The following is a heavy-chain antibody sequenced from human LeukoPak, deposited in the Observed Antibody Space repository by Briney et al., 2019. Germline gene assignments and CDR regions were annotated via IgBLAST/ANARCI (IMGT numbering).Heavy chain of an antibody. CDR1: GGSISSGGYS. D-gene: IGHD4-17*01. V-gene: IGHV4-31*03. CDR3: ARELDGDYGFDY. J-gene: IGHJ4*02. CDR2: IYYSGST. Sequence: PSETLSLTCTVSGGSISSGGYSWSWIRQHPGQGLEWIGYIYYSGSTYYNPSLKSRVTISVDTSKNQFSLKLSSVTAADTAVYYCARELDGDYGFDYWGQGTLVTVSS.